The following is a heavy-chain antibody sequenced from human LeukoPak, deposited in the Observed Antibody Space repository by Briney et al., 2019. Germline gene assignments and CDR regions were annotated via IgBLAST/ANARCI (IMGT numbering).Heavy chain of an antibody. Sequence: GGSLSLSCAASGFVFNNYWLSWVGQAQGKGLEWVANINTDGSEEYCVDSVKGRFTISRDNSKITVYLQMNSLKAEDTAVYYCAKELYNYGDYGAEGLDVGGQGTTVTVS. V-gene: IGHV3-7*01. D-gene: IGHD4-17*01. J-gene: IGHJ6*02. CDR2: INTDGSEE. CDR3: AKELYNYGDYGAEGLDV. CDR1: GFVFNNYW.